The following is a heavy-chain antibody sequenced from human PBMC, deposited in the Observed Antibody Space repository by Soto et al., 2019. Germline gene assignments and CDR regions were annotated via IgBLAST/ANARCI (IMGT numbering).Heavy chain of an antibody. D-gene: IGHD4-17*01. CDR2: IIPIFGTA. J-gene: IGHJ5*02. CDR1: GGTFSSYA. Sequence: QVQLVQSGAEVKKPGSSVKVSCKASGGTFSSYAISWVRQAPGQGLEWMGGIIPIFGTANYAQKFQGRVTSTADESTSTAYMELSSLRSEDTAVYYCARDPKRISGDYGWFDPWGQGTLVTVSS. V-gene: IGHV1-69*12. CDR3: ARDPKRISGDYGWFDP.